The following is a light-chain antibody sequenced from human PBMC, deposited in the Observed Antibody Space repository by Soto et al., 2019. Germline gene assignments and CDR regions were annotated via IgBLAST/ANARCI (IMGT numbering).Light chain of an antibody. CDR2: GAS. CDR3: QQYVSSPFT. CDR1: QSVSSSY. J-gene: IGKJ3*01. V-gene: IGKV3-20*01. Sequence: EIVLTQSPGTLSLSPGERATLSCRASQSVSSSYLAWYQQKPGQAPRLLIYGASSRATGIPDRFSGSGSGTDFTLTISRLEPEDFAVYYCQQYVSSPFTFGPGNKVDIQ.